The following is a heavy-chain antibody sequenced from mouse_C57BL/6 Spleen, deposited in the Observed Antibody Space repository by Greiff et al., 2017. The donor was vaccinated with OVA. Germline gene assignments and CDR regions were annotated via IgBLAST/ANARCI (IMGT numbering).Heavy chain of an antibody. CDR2: IYPGNSDT. J-gene: IGHJ2*01. V-gene: IGHV1-5*01. Sequence: VQLQQSGTVLARPGASVKMSCKTSGYTFTSYWMHWVKQRPGQGLEWIGAIYPGNSDTSYNQKFKGKAKLTAVTSASTAYMELSSLTNEDSAVYYGTRTPLDYWGQGTTLTVSS. CDR1: GYTFTSYW. CDR3: TRTPLDY.